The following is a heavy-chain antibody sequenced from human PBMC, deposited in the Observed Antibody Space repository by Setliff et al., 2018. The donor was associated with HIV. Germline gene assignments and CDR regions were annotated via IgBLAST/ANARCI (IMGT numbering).Heavy chain of an antibody. V-gene: IGHV3-74*01. Sequence: PGGSLRLSCAASGLTFNNSHWMHWVRQATGKGLMWVSHISDDGTSTSYADSVKGRFIMSRDIAKKAVYLQMSSLSVEDTAIYYCASHSFGISPPGKDWGQGTLVTVSS. CDR2: ISDDGTST. CDR3: ASHSFGISPPGKD. D-gene: IGHD3-16*01. CDR1: GLTFNNSHW. J-gene: IGHJ4*02.